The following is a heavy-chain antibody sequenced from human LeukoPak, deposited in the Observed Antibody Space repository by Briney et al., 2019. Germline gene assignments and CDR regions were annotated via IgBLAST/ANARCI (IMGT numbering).Heavy chain of an antibody. J-gene: IGHJ4*02. D-gene: IGHD6-13*01. Sequence: GGSLRLSCAASGFTVSSNYMSWVRQAPGKGLEWVSVIYSGGSTYYADSVKGRFTISRDNSMNTLFLQMNSLRAEDTAVYYCASSLKYSSTWLLFDYWGQGTLVTVSS. CDR2: IYSGGST. CDR1: GFTVSSNY. V-gene: IGHV3-53*01. CDR3: ASSLKYSSTWLLFDY.